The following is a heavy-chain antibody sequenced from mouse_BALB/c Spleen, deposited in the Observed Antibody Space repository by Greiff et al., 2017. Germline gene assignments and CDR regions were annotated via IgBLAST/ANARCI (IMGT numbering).Heavy chain of an antibody. Sequence: VQLQQSGPELVKPGASVKMSCKASGYTFTSYVMHWVKQKPGQGLEWIGYINPYNDGTKYNEKFKGKATLTSDKSSSTAYMELSSLTSEDSAVYYCARGENYYGYWFAYWGQGTLVTVSA. J-gene: IGHJ3*01. CDR2: INPYNDGT. CDR1: GYTFTSYV. CDR3: ARGENYYGYWFAY. V-gene: IGHV1-14*01. D-gene: IGHD1-2*01.